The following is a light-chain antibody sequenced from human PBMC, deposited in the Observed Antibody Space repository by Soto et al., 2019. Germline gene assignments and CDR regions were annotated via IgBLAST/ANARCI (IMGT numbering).Light chain of an antibody. J-gene: IGKJ4*01. Sequence: EIVLTQSPATLSLSPGERATLSCRASQSVGSYLAWYQHKAGQAPRLLIYDASNRATGIPARFTGSGSGTDFTLTISSLEPEDFALYYCQQRSNWPRLTFGGGTKVEIK. V-gene: IGKV3-11*01. CDR1: QSVGSY. CDR2: DAS. CDR3: QQRSNWPRLT.